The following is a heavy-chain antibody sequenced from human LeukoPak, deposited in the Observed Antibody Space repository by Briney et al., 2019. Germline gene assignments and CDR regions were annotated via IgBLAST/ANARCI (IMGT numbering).Heavy chain of an antibody. CDR1: GGSFSGYY. J-gene: IGHJ4*02. Sequence: PSETLSLTCAVYGGSFSGYYWSWIRQPPGKGLEWIGEINHSGSTNYNPFLKSRVTISVDTSKNQFSLKLSSVTAADTAVYYCAGSSQGHYWGQGTLVTASS. CDR2: INHSGST. V-gene: IGHV4-34*01. CDR3: AGSSQGHY. D-gene: IGHD6-13*01.